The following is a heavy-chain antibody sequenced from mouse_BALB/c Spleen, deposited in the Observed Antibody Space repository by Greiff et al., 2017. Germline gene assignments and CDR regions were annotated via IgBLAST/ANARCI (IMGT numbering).Heavy chain of an antibody. D-gene: IGHD1-1*01. CDR3: ARDGVLRYYWYFDV. V-gene: IGHV3-6*02. Sequence: EVKLQESGPGLVKPSQSLSLTCSVTGYSITSGYYWNWIRQFPGNKLEWMGYISYDGSNNYNPSLKNRISITRDTSKNQFFLKLNSVTTEDTATYYCARDGVLRYYWYFDVWGAGTTVTVSS. J-gene: IGHJ1*01. CDR2: ISYDGSN. CDR1: GYSITSGYY.